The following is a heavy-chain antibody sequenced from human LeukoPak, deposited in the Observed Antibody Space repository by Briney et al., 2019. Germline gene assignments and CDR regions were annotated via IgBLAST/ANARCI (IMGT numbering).Heavy chain of an antibody. D-gene: IGHD5-18*01. Sequence: ASVKVSCKASGYTFTGYYMHWARQAPGQGLEWMGWINPNSGGTNYAQKFQGRVTMTRDTSISTAYMELRSLRSDDTAVYYCARASGYSYGSGDNDYWGQGTLVTVSS. CDR2: INPNSGGT. V-gene: IGHV1-2*02. CDR3: ARASGYSYGSGDNDY. CDR1: GYTFTGYY. J-gene: IGHJ4*02.